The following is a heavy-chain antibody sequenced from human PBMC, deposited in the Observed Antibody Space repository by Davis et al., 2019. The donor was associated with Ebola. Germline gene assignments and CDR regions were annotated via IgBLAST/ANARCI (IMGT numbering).Heavy chain of an antibody. J-gene: IGHJ6*03. D-gene: IGHD2-2*03. CDR2: ISGSGVTA. CDR1: GFTFSSYA. Sequence: PGGSLRLSCAASGFTFSSYAMSWVRQAPGKGLEWVSAISGSGVTAYYADSVKGRFTISRDDSKNTLYLQMNSLRAKDTAVYYCANAALGFYYYYMDVWGKGTTVTVSS. V-gene: IGHV3-23*01. CDR3: ANAALGFYYYYMDV.